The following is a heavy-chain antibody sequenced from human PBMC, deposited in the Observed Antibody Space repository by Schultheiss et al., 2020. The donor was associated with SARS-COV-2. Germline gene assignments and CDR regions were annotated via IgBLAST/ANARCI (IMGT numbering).Heavy chain of an antibody. V-gene: IGHV3-23*01. Sequence: GGSLRLSCAASRFTFSSYAMSWVRQAPGKGLEWVSAISGSGGSTYYADSVKGRFTIARDNSKNTLYLQMNSLRAEDTAVYYCAKDPSFDIVVVPAAEWEYWGQGTLVTVAS. CDR1: RFTFSSYA. J-gene: IGHJ4*02. CDR2: ISGSGGST. CDR3: AKDPSFDIVVVPAAEWEY. D-gene: IGHD2-2*01.